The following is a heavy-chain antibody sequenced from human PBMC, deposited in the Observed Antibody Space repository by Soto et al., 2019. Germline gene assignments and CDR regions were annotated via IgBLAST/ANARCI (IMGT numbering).Heavy chain of an antibody. V-gene: IGHV1-3*01. CDR2: INAGDGDS. Sequence: QVQLVQSGAEVKKPGASVKISCQASGYSFVRYTLHWVRQAPGQSLEWMGWINAGDGDSRYSQKFQGRVTMTRDTSTNTAYMELGSLRSEDTAVYYCARIAGYCSSDNCYVGGWPFDCWGQGTLVTVSS. CDR3: ARIAGYCSSDNCYVGGWPFDC. D-gene: IGHD2-2*01. J-gene: IGHJ4*02. CDR1: GYSFVRYT.